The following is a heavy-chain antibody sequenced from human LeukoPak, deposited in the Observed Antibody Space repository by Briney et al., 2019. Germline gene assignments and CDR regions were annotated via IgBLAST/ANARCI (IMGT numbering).Heavy chain of an antibody. CDR1: GGSITSGGYY. Sequence: PSQTLSLTCTVSGGSITSGGYYWSWIRQHPGKGLESIGYISYSGSTYYNPSLESRIAISIDPSKSQFSLKLTSVTAADTAVYYCARSYCSGGTCYSENWFDPWGQGTLVTVSS. J-gene: IGHJ5*02. CDR2: ISYSGST. D-gene: IGHD2-15*01. V-gene: IGHV4-31*03. CDR3: ARSYCSGGTCYSENWFDP.